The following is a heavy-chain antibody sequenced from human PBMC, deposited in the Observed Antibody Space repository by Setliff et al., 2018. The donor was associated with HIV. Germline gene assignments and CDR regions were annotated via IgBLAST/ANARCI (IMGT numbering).Heavy chain of an antibody. J-gene: IGHJ6*02. V-gene: IGHV1-46*01. D-gene: IGHD6-19*01. CDR1: GYTFTSYY. CDR3: ARPAVLISTDYYYYMDV. CDR2: INPSGGST. Sequence: ASVKVSCKASGYTFTSYYMHWVRQASGQGLEWMGIINPSGGSTSYAQKFQGRVTMTRDTSTSTVYMELSSLRSEDTAIYYCARPAVLISTDYYYYMDVWGQGTTVTVSS.